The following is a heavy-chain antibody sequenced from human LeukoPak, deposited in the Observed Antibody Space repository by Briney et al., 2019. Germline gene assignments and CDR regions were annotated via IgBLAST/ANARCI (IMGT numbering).Heavy chain of an antibody. Sequence: SETLSLTCAVYGGSFSGYYWSWIRQPPGKGLEWIGEINHSGSTNYNPSLKSRVTISVDTSKNRFSLKLSSVTAADTAVYYCARGKGLGGYYYYYYMDVWGKGTTVTVSS. CDR1: GGSFSGYY. CDR3: ARGKGLGGYYYYYYMDV. CDR2: INHSGST. J-gene: IGHJ6*03. D-gene: IGHD5-12*01. V-gene: IGHV4-34*01.